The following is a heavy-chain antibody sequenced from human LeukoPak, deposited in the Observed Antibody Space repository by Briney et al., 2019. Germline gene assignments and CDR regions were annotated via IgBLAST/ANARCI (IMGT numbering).Heavy chain of an antibody. V-gene: IGHV4-31*03. CDR1: GGSISSGGYY. D-gene: IGHD4-11*01. CDR3: ARDAIDSNYFDF. J-gene: IGHJ4*02. Sequence: SETLSLTCTVSGGSISSGGYYWSWIRQYPGKGLEWIGYIHYSGSTYYNPSLSSRVTISVDRPRNHFSLKVSPVTAADTAVYYCARDAIDSNYFDFWGQGTLVTVSS. CDR2: IHYSGST.